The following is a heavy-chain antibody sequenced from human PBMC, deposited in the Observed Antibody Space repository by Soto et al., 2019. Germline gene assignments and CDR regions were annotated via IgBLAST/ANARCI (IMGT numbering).Heavy chain of an antibody. J-gene: IGHJ4*02. CDR1: GFTFNTYG. Sequence: PLGSLRLSCAASGFTFNTYGMHWVRQAPGKGLEWVAVISYDGSEKYYVDSVKGRFTISKDNSKNTLYLQMNSLRPEDTAVYYCAKSPNFYCSSPNCYKYYFDHWGQGTRVTVSS. CDR2: ISYDGSEK. D-gene: IGHD2-2*02. V-gene: IGHV3-30*18. CDR3: AKSPNFYCSSPNCYKYYFDH.